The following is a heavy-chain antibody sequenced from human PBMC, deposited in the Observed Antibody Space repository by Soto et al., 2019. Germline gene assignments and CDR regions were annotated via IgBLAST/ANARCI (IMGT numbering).Heavy chain of an antibody. V-gene: IGHV1-3*01. J-gene: IGHJ6*02. Sequence: ASVKVSCKASGYTFTSYAMHWVRQAPGQRLEWMGWINAGNGNTKYSQKFQGRVTITADTSTSTAYMELSSLRSEDTAVYYCARVYSSSSKDYYYYYGMDVWGQGTTVTVSS. CDR2: INAGNGNT. D-gene: IGHD6-6*01. CDR1: GYTFTSYA. CDR3: ARVYSSSSKDYYYYYGMDV.